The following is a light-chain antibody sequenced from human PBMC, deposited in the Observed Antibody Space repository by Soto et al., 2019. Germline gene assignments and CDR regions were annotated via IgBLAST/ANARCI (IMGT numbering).Light chain of an antibody. Sequence: QSVLTQPPSVSGAPGQRVTISCTGSSSNIGAGYDVHWYQQLPGAAPKLLIHANSHRPSGVPDRFSGSRSGTSASLAITGLQGEDEADYFCQTYDSSLSGALFGGGTKLTFL. J-gene: IGLJ3*02. CDR3: QTYDSSLSGAL. CDR2: ANS. CDR1: SSNIGAGYD. V-gene: IGLV1-40*01.